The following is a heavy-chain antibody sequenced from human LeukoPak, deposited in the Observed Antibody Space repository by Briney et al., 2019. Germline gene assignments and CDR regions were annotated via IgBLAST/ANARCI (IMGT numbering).Heavy chain of an antibody. Sequence: ASVKVSCKASGGTFSSYAISWVRQAPGQGLEWMGGIIPIFGTANYAQKFQGRVTITADESTSTAYMELSSLRSEDTAVYYCATTYTGYSSSWYSGPGYYYYYMDVWGKGTTVTVSS. CDR2: IIPIFGTA. V-gene: IGHV1-69*13. J-gene: IGHJ6*03. CDR3: ATTYTGYSSSWYSGPGYYYYYMDV. CDR1: GGTFSSYA. D-gene: IGHD6-13*01.